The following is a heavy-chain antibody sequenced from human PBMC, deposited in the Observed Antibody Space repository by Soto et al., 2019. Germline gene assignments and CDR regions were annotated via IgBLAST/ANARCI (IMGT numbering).Heavy chain of an antibody. CDR3: ARGLEMATIKAAGRVLAAFDI. V-gene: IGHV1-69*01. D-gene: IGHD5-12*01. J-gene: IGHJ3*02. CDR2: VIPIFGTA. CDR1: GGTFSSYA. Sequence: QVQLVQSGAEVKKPGSSVKVSCKASGGTFSSYAISWVRQAPGQGLEWMGGVIPIFGTANYAQKVQGIVTITADESTSTAYMELSSLRSEDTAVYYCARGLEMATIKAAGRVLAAFDIWGQGTMVTVSS.